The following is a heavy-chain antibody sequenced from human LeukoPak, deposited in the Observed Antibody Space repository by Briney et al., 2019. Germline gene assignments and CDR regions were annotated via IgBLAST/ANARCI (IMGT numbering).Heavy chain of an antibody. CDR3: AREDYGYGYGMDV. D-gene: IGHD4-17*01. Sequence: GASVKVSCKASGYTFTGYFMHWVRQAPRQGLEWMGRISPNSGGTNYAQKFQGRVTMTRDTSTSTAYMELSGLRSDDTAMYYCAREDYGYGYGMDVWGQGTTVTVSS. V-gene: IGHV1-2*06. J-gene: IGHJ6*02. CDR1: GYTFTGYF. CDR2: ISPNSGGT.